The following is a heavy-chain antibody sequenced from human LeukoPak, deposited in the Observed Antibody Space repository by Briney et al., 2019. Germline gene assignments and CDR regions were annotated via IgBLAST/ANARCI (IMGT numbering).Heavy chain of an antibody. D-gene: IGHD1/OR15-1a*01. V-gene: IGHV4-38-2*01. CDR1: GYAFSSGYQ. Sequence: SATLSLTCVVSGYAFSSGYQWAWIRQPPGKGLEWIGSIYHTGSTHYNPSLQSRVTISVDTSKNQFSLKLNSVTAADTAIYYCARDPRWLTPDRTRNIFYAICSYPSGEGTLVTLS. CDR3: ARDPRWLTPDRTRNIFYAICSYP. J-gene: IGHJ5*02. CDR2: IYHTGST.